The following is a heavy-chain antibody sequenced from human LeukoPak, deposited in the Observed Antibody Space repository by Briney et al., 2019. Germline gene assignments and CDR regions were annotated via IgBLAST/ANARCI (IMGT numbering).Heavy chain of an antibody. J-gene: IGHJ4*02. D-gene: IGHD6-19*01. Sequence: GGSLRLSCAASGFTFDDYGMSWVRQAPGKGLEWVSVISGSGGSTYYADSVKGRFTISRDNSKNTLYLQMNSLRAEDTAVYYCAKGRGSGWYGVGDYWGQGTLVTVSS. V-gene: IGHV3-23*01. CDR3: AKGRGSGWYGVGDY. CDR1: GFTFDDYG. CDR2: ISGSGGST.